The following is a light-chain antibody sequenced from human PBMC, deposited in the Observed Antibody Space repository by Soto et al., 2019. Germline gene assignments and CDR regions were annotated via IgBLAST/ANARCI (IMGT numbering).Light chain of an antibody. Sequence: QSVLTQSSSASASLGSSVKLTCTLSSGHSTYIIAWHQQQTGKAPRYLMKLEGSGNYNKGSGVPDRFSGSSSGADRYLTISNLQFEDEADYYCETWDSDTRVFGGGTKLTVL. CDR1: SGHSTYI. CDR3: ETWDSDTRV. CDR2: LEGSGNY. J-gene: IGLJ3*02. V-gene: IGLV4-60*02.